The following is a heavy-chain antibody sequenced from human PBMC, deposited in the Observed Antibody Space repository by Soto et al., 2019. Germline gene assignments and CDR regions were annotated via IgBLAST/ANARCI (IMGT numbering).Heavy chain of an antibody. D-gene: IGHD6-19*01. J-gene: IGHJ6*02. CDR1: EYSYTSYW. Sequence: GASLKISCKGSEYSYTSYWIGWVRQMPGKGLEWMGIIYPGGSDTRYSPSFQGKFNISTDKSIRTAYLQWSSLKASDTAMYYCARLLGQAVLDVWGQGTTVTVSS. CDR2: IYPGGSDT. CDR3: ARLLGQAVLDV. V-gene: IGHV5-51*01.